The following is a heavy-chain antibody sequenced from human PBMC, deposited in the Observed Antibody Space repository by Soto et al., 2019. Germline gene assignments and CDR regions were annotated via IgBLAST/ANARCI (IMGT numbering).Heavy chain of an antibody. D-gene: IGHD3-9*01. CDR3: AREPYGILTGYSYNWFDP. CDR2: IWYDGSNK. Sequence: GSLRLSCAASGFTFSSYGMHWVRQAPGKGLEWVAVIWYDGSNKYYADSVKGRFTISRDNSKNTLYLQMNSLRAEDTAVYYCAREPYGILTGYSYNWFDPWGQGTLVTVSS. J-gene: IGHJ5*02. V-gene: IGHV3-33*01. CDR1: GFTFSSYG.